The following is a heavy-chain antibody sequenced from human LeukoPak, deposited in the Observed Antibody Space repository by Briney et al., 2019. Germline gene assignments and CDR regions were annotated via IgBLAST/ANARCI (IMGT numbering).Heavy chain of an antibody. CDR2: IRSKAYGGTT. CDR3: TRDHPLYGDPQLFDC. Sequence: GGSLRLSCTASGFTFGDYAMSWFRQAPGKGLEWVGFIRSKAYGGTTEYAASVKGRFTISRDDSKNIAYLQMNSLKTEDTAVYYCTRDHPLYGDPQLFDCWGQGTLVTVSS. D-gene: IGHD4-17*01. J-gene: IGHJ4*02. CDR1: GFTFGDYA. V-gene: IGHV3-49*03.